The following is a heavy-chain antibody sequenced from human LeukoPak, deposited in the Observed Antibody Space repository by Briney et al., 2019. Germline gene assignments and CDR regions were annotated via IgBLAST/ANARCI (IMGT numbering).Heavy chain of an antibody. CDR3: ARVYYGSGTPGAFDI. Sequence: DSVKGRFTISRDNAKNSLYLQMNSLRAEDTAVYYCARVYYGSGTPGAFDIWGQGTMVSVSS. D-gene: IGHD3-10*01. J-gene: IGHJ3*02. V-gene: IGHV3-7*01.